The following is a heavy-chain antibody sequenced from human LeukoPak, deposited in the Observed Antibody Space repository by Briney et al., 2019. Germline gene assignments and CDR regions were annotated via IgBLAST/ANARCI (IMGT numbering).Heavy chain of an antibody. CDR3: AKTHTSSWYSNDY. Sequence: GGSLRLSCAASGFTFSTYAMTWVRQAPGKGLEWVSAILSSGAGTYYADSVKGRFTISRDNSKNTLFLQLNSLRAEDAAVYYCAKTHTSSWYSNDYWGQGTLVTVSS. CDR2: ILSSGAGT. J-gene: IGHJ4*02. V-gene: IGHV3-23*01. CDR1: GFTFSTYA. D-gene: IGHD6-13*01.